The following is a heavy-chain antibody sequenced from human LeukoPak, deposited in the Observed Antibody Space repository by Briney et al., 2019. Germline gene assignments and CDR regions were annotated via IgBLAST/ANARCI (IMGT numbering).Heavy chain of an antibody. CDR1: GGSISSGGYY. CDR3: AREVSGLTYDAFDI. V-gene: IGHV4-31*03. CDR2: IYYSGST. D-gene: IGHD3-9*01. J-gene: IGHJ3*02. Sequence: SSETLSLTCTVSGGSISSGGYYWSWIRQHPGKGLEWIGYIYYSGSTYYNPSLKSRVTISVDTSKNQFSLKLSSVTAADTAVYYCAREVSGLTYDAFDIWGQGTMVTVSS.